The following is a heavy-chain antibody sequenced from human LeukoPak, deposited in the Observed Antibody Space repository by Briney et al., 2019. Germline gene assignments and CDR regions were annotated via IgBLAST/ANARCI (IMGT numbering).Heavy chain of an antibody. D-gene: IGHD2-2*01. CDR1: GVXFYDYC. J-gene: IGHJ2*01. CDR2: SNWNGGRT. V-gene: IGHV3-20*04. CDR3: ARDNREYQLIRTWYFDL. Sequence: GALILSCAASGVXFYDYCMSWVRQPPGKGREWVSGSNWNGGRTGYIDSVKGRFTTSREKAKNSLYLQMNSVRAEDTAVYYCARDNREYQLIRTWYFDLWGRGTLVTVSS.